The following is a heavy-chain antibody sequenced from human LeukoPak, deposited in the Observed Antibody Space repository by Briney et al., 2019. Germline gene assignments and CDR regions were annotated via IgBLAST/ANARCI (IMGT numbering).Heavy chain of an antibody. J-gene: IGHJ4*02. CDR2: INPNSGGT. D-gene: IGHD1-26*01. Sequence: ASVKVSCKASGYTFTGYYMHWVRPAPGQGLEWMGWINPNSGGTNYAQKFQGRVTMTRDTSISTAYMELSRLRSDDTAVYYCARGLDSGSYPGRFDYWGQGTLVTVSS. CDR3: ARGLDSGSYPGRFDY. CDR1: GYTFTGYY. V-gene: IGHV1-2*02.